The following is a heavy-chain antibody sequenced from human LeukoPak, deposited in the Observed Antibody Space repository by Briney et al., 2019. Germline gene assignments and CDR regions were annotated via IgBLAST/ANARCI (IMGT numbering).Heavy chain of an antibody. V-gene: IGHV3-30*18. CDR2: ISYDGSNK. J-gene: IGHJ4*02. Sequence: GGSLRLSCAASGFTFSSYGMHWVRQAPGKGPEWVAVISYDGSNKYYADSVKGRFTISRDNSKNTLYLQMNSLRAEDTAVYYCAKDVRRGIAAAGTRGPDYWGQGTLVTVSS. CDR1: GFTFSSYG. D-gene: IGHD6-13*01. CDR3: AKDVRRGIAAAGTRGPDY.